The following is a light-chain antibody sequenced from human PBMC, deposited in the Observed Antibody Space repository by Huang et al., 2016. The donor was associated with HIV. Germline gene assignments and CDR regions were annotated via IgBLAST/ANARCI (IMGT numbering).Light chain of an antibody. CDR1: QSLLHSNGYNY. CDR2: LGS. Sequence: DIVMTQSPLFLPVTPGEPASISCQSSQSLLHSNGYNYLDWYLQKPGQSPQLLISLGSNRASGVPDRFSGSGSGTDFTLKISRVEAEDVGVYYCMQALETPITFGQGTRLEIK. J-gene: IGKJ5*01. V-gene: IGKV2-28*01. CDR3: MQALETPIT.